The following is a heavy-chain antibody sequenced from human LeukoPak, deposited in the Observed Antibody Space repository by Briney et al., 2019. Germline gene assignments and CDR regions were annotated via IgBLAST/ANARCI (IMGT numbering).Heavy chain of an antibody. V-gene: IGHV1-8*01. CDR2: MNPNSGNT. CDR3: ARVRYYYDSSGYYFPDY. J-gene: IGHJ4*02. CDR1: GYTFTSYD. Sequence: ASVKVSCKASGYTFTSYDINWVRQATGRGLEWMGWMNPNSGNTGYAQKFQGRVTMTRNTSISTAYMELSSLRSEDTAVYYCARVRYYYDSSGYYFPDYWGQGTLVTVSS. D-gene: IGHD3-22*01.